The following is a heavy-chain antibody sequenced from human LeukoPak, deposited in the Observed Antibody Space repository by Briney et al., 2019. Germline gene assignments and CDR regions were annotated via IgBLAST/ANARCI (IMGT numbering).Heavy chain of an antibody. Sequence: GGSLRLSCAASGFTVNSNYLSWVRQAPGKGLEWVSTLYNTGNTYYANSVKGRFSISRDNSKSTLFLQMNSLRAEDTVVYYCARLTADGRLYFVDWGPGTLVTVSS. V-gene: IGHV3-53*01. CDR2: LYNTGNT. J-gene: IGHJ4*02. D-gene: IGHD6-13*01. CDR1: GFTVNSNY. CDR3: ARLTADGRLYFVD.